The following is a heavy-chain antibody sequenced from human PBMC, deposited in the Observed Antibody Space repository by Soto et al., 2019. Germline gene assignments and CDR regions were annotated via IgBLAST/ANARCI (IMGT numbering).Heavy chain of an antibody. J-gene: IGHJ6*03. V-gene: IGHV4-59*08. CDR2: IYYSGST. CDR3: ARHHGDYYYYYYMDV. D-gene: IGHD4-17*01. Sequence: PSETLSLTCTVSGGSISSYYWSWIRQPPGKGLEWIGYIYYSGSTNYNPSPKSRVTISVDTSKNQFSLKLSSVTAADTAVYYCARHHGDYYYYYYMDVWGKGTTVTVSS. CDR1: GGSISSYY.